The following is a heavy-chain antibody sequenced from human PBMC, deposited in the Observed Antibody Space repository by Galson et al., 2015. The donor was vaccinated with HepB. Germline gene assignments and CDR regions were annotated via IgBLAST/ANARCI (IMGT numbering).Heavy chain of an antibody. CDR1: GYTFTSYY. V-gene: IGHV1-46*03. CDR3: ARGGYCSCGSCYEIDY. D-gene: IGHD2-15*01. CDR2: INPSGGST. J-gene: IGHJ4*02. Sequence: SVKVSCKASGYTFTSYYMHWVRQAPGQGLEWMGIINPSGGSTSYAQKFQGRVTMTRDTSTSTVYMELSSMRSEDTAVYYCARGGYCSCGSCYEIDYWGQGALVTVSS.